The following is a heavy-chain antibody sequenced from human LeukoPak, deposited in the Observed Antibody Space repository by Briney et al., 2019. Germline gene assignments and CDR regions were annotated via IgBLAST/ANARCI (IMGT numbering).Heavy chain of an antibody. CDR3: ATYWELLGNLAFDY. V-gene: IGHV1-69-2*01. CDR2: VDTGDVET. D-gene: IGHD1-26*01. J-gene: IGHJ4*02. Sequence: ASVKASCKASGYPFTDYYMNSWQQAPGKRLEWRGLVDTGDVETIYAEKFQGRVAITADTSTDTAYMELSSLRSEDTAVYYCATYWELLGNLAFDYWGQGTLVTVSS. CDR1: GYPFTDYY.